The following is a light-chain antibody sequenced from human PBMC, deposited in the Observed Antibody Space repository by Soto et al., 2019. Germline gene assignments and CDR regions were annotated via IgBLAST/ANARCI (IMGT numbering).Light chain of an antibody. CDR1: SSNIGAGNG. Sequence: QSVLAQPPSVSGAPGQRVTISCTGSSSNIGAGNGVHWYQQLPGTAPKLLIFGQSNRPSGVPDRFSGSKSGTSASLAITGLQAEDEADYYCCSYAGSYTWVFGGGTKLTVL. CDR3: CSYAGSYTWV. J-gene: IGLJ3*02. V-gene: IGLV1-40*01. CDR2: GQS.